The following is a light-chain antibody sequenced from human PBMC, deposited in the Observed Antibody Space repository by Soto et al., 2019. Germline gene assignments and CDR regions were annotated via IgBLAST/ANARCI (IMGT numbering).Light chain of an antibody. CDR3: QQSHSIPYT. Sequence: DIQMTQSPSSLSASVGDRVTITCRASQTISSYLNWYQQKPGKAPKLLIYAASSLQSGVPSRFSGSGSGTDFTLTISSLQPEDFATYYFQQSHSIPYTFGQGTKLQIK. CDR1: QTISSY. J-gene: IGKJ2*01. V-gene: IGKV1-39*01. CDR2: AAS.